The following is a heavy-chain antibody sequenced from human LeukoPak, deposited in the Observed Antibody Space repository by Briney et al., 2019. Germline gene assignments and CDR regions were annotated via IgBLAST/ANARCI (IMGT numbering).Heavy chain of an antibody. D-gene: IGHD3-3*01. CDR2: ISYDGSNK. J-gene: IGHJ6*02. Sequence: PGGSLRLSCAASGFTFSSYGMHWVRQAPGKGLEWVAVISYDGSNKYYADSVKGRFTISRDNSKNTLYLQMNSLRAEDTAVYYCAKDITIFGGVNIGGMDVWGQGATVTVSS. V-gene: IGHV3-30*18. CDR1: GFTFSSYG. CDR3: AKDITIFGGVNIGGMDV.